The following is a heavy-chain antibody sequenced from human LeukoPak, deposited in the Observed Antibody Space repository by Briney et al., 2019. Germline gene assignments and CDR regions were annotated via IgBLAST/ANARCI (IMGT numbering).Heavy chain of an antibody. J-gene: IGHJ3*02. CDR1: GYTFTTYG. D-gene: IGHD2-2*01. Sequence: ASVKVSCKASGYTFTTYGISWVRQAPGQGLEWIGWISAYNGNTNYAQKLQGRVTMTTDTSTSTAYMELRSLRSDDTAVYYCARAIVVVPAGSSRDAFDIWGQGTMVTVSS. CDR3: ARAIVVVPAGSSRDAFDI. V-gene: IGHV1-18*01. CDR2: ISAYNGNT.